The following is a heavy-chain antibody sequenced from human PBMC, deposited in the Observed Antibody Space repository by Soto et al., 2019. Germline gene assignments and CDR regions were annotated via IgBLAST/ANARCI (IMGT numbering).Heavy chain of an antibody. CDR1: GFTFSSYS. CDR2: IRSSSXYI. D-gene: IGHD3-10*01. V-gene: IGHV3-21*01. Sequence: LSCXASGFTFSSYSMNWVRQAPGKGLEWVSSIRSSSXYIYYADSVKGKFTISRDNAKNYLCLQMTSLSAEETAVDSCARSADYYGGQGTLVPVSS. J-gene: IGHJ4*02. CDR3: ARSADYY.